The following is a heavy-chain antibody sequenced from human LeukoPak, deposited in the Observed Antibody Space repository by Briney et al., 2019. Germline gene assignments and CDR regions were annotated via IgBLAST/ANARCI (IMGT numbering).Heavy chain of an antibody. J-gene: IGHJ4*02. Sequence: GASVKVSCKSSGCTFSSYSISWVRQAPGQGLEWMGRIIPILGIANYAQKFHGRVTITADKSTSTAYMELSSLRSEDTAVYYCARVIAVVSDYWGQGTLVTVSS. CDR1: GCTFSSYS. V-gene: IGHV1-69*02. CDR2: IIPILGIA. D-gene: IGHD6-19*01. CDR3: ARVIAVVSDY.